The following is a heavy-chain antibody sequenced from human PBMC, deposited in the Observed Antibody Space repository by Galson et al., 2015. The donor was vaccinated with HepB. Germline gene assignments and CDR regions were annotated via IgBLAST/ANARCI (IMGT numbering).Heavy chain of an antibody. D-gene: IGHD4-17*01. V-gene: IGHV3-7*03. CDR3: ARDADYGDFWGY. CDR2: IKQDGSEK. CDR1: GFTSSSYW. J-gene: IGHJ4*02. Sequence: SLRLSCAASGFTSSSYWMSWVRQAPGKGLEWVANIKQDGSEKYYVDSVKGRFTISRDNAKNSLYLQMNSLRAEDTAVYYCARDADYGDFWGYWGQGTLVTVSS.